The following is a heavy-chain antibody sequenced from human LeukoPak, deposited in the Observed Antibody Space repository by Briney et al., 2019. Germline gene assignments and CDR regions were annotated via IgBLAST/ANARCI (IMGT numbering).Heavy chain of an antibody. CDR3: ARDVNYYGSGSYGSFDI. CDR2: ISAYNGNT. J-gene: IGHJ3*02. CDR1: GYTFTSFG. V-gene: IGHV1-18*01. D-gene: IGHD3-10*01. Sequence: ASVNLSCKASGYTFTSFGISWVRQAPGPGLEWMGWISAYNGNTNYAQKLQGRVTMTTDTSTSTAYMELRSLRSDDTAVYYCARDVNYYGSGSYGSFDIWGQGTMVTVSS.